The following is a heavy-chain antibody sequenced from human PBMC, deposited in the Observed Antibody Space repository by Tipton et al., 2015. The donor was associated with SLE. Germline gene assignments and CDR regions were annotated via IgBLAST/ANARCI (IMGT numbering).Heavy chain of an antibody. CDR1: GFTFSSYW. J-gene: IGHJ3*02. CDR2: IKEDGSGQ. V-gene: IGHV3-7*01. Sequence: SGAEVKQPGESLKISCAASGFTFSSYWMSWVRQAPGKGLEWVANIKEDGSGQYYVDSVKGRFTISRDNAKNSLFLQMNSLGAEDTAVYYCARDSDILTPGAFDIWGQGATVTVSS. CDR3: ARDSDILTPGAFDI. D-gene: IGHD3-9*01.